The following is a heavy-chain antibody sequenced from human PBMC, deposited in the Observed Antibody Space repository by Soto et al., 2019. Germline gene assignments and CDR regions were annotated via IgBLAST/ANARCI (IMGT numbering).Heavy chain of an antibody. D-gene: IGHD6-13*01. CDR2: INQDGSEK. CDR3: ARGRGNSSSWYFDY. Sequence: EVQLVESGGGLVQPGGSLRLSCAASGLSFSNYWMTWVRQAPGKGLEWVANINQDGSEKDYVDSVKARFTISRDSARKSLYLQMKSLRVEDSAVYYCARGRGNSSSWYFDYWGQGTLVTVSS. V-gene: IGHV3-7*05. J-gene: IGHJ4*02. CDR1: GLSFSNYW.